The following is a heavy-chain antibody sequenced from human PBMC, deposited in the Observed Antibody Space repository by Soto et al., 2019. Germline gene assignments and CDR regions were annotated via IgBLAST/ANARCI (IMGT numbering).Heavy chain of an antibody. D-gene: IGHD4-17*01. V-gene: IGHV1-46*01. CDR1: GYTFTSYY. CDR2: INPSGGST. J-gene: IGHJ5*02. CDR3: ASQYGDYVGWFDP. Sequence: ASVKVSCKASGYTFTSYYMHWVRQAPGQGLEWMGIINPSGGSTSYAQKFQGRVTMTRDTSTSTVYMELNSLRAEDTAVYYCASQYGDYVGWFDPWGQGTLVTVSS.